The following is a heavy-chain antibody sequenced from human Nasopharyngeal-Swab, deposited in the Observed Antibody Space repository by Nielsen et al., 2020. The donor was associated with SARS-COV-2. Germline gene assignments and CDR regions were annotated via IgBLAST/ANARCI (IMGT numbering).Heavy chain of an antibody. CDR3: ARDIGDYRSFAY. V-gene: IGHV1-46*01. Sequence: VRQMPGKGFEWMGIINPKGGSTNYAQKFLGRITMTRDTPTTTVYMELSSLRSEDTAVYYCARDIGDYRSFAYWGQGTLVTVSS. CDR2: INPKGGST. J-gene: IGHJ4*02. D-gene: IGHD4-17*01.